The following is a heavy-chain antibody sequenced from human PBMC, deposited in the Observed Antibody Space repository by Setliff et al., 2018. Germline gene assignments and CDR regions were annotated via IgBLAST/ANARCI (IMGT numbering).Heavy chain of an antibody. CDR1: GGAFSNYG. V-gene: IGHV1-69*11. Sequence: SVKVSCKVSGGAFSNYGLSWVRQAPGQGLLWMGRIIPILETTNYAQNFQGRVSITADESTRTAYMELSSLTFEDTAVYYCARWNGSGYFSYWVQGTWVTVSS. D-gene: IGHD3-3*01. CDR3: ARWNGSGYFSY. CDR2: IIPILETT. J-gene: IGHJ4*02.